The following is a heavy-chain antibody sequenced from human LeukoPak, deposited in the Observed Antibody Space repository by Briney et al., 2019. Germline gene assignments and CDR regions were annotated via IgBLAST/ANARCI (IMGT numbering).Heavy chain of an antibody. CDR3: ARGPPPHYYGSAYMDV. D-gene: IGHD3-10*01. Sequence: SETLSLTCIVSGGSISSYYWSWIRQPPGKGLEWIGYIYYSGSTNYNPSLKSRVTISVDTSKNQFSLKLSSVTAADTAVYYCARGPPPHYYGSAYMDVWGKGTTVTVSS. V-gene: IGHV4-59*01. J-gene: IGHJ6*03. CDR1: GGSISSYY. CDR2: IYYSGST.